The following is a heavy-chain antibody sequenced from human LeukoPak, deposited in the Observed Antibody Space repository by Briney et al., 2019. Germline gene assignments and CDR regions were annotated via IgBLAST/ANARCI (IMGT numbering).Heavy chain of an antibody. Sequence: AASVKVSCKASGYTFTGYYMHWVRQAPGQGLEWMGWINPNSGGTNYAQKFQGRVTMTRDTSISTAYMELSRLRSDDTAVYYCARDLGIAAASWFGAFDIWGQGTMVTVSS. J-gene: IGHJ3*02. CDR2: INPNSGGT. CDR3: ARDLGIAAASWFGAFDI. V-gene: IGHV1-2*02. CDR1: GYTFTGYY. D-gene: IGHD6-13*01.